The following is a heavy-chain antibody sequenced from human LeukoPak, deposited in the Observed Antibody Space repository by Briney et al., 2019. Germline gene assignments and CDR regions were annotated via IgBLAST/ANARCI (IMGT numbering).Heavy chain of an antibody. CDR3: AGRGYCSSTSYSPPDY. Sequence: PSETLSLTCTVSGGSISSSSYYWGWIRQPPGKGLEWIGSIYYSGSTYYNPSLKSRVTISVDTSKNQFSLKLSSVTAADTAVYYCAGRGYCSSTSYSPPDYWGQGTLVTVSS. CDR1: GGSISSSSYY. V-gene: IGHV4-39*07. D-gene: IGHD2-2*01. CDR2: IYYSGST. J-gene: IGHJ4*02.